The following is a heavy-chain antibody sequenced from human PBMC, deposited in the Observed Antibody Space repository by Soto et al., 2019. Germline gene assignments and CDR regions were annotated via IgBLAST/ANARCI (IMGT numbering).Heavy chain of an antibody. Sequence: GGSLRLSCAASGFTFSSYAMSWVRQAPGKGLEWISAISGSGVSTYYADSVKGRFTISRDNSKNTLYLQMNSLRAEYTAVYYCEKDRLSRPRNWFDAWGQGTLVTVSS. D-gene: IGHD6-6*01. V-gene: IGHV3-23*01. J-gene: IGHJ5*02. CDR1: GFTFSSYA. CDR2: ISGSGVST. CDR3: EKDRLSRPRNWFDA.